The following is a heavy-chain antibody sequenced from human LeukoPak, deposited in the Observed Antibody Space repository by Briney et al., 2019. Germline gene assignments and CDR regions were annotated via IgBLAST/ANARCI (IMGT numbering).Heavy chain of an antibody. Sequence: GGSLRLSCAGSGFTFSRYTFNWVRQAPGRGLEWVSAISGDSKYIYYTDSVKGRFTISRDNARNSVYLQMNSLGVEDTAVYYCARASTVSVGYCSSASCQADYWGQGTLVTVSS. CDR3: ARASTVSVGYCSSASCQADY. V-gene: IGHV3-21*01. D-gene: IGHD2-2*01. J-gene: IGHJ4*02. CDR2: ISGDSKYI. CDR1: GFTFSRYT.